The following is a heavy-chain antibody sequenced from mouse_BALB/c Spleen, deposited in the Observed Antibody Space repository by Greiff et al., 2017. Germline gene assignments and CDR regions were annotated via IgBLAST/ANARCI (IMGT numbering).Heavy chain of an antibody. D-gene: IGHD2-4*01. CDR1: GYTFTSYW. J-gene: IGHJ3*01. CDR3: TRGIYYDYDEDFAY. CDR2: IYPGSGST. Sequence: LQQPGSELVRPGASVKLSCKASGYTFTSYWMHWVKQRHGQGLEWIGNIYPGSGSTNYDEKFKSKGTLTVDTSSSTAYMHLSSLTSEDSAVYYCTRGIYYDYDEDFAYWGQGTLVTVSA. V-gene: IGHV1S22*01.